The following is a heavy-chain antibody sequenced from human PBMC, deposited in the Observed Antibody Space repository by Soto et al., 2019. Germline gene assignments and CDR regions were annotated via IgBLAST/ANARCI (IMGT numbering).Heavy chain of an antibody. J-gene: IGHJ3*02. CDR3: ASANNTNAFDI. CDR2: IWYDGSNK. V-gene: IGHV3-33*01. D-gene: IGHD3-3*01. CDR1: GFTFSSYG. Sequence: QVQLVESGGGVVQPGRSLRLSCAASGFTFSSYGMHWVRQAPGKGLELVAGIWYDGSNKYYADSVKGRFTISRDNSKNRLYLQMHSLRAEDTAVYYCASANNTNAFDIWGQGTIVTVSS.